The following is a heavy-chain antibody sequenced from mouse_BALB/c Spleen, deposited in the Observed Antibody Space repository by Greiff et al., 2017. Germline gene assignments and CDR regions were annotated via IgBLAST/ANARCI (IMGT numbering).Heavy chain of an antibody. CDR1: GFNIKDTY. CDR3: ARRYGNSYYAMDY. Sequence: EVQVVESGAELVKPGASVKLSCTASGFNIKDTYMHWVKQRPEQGLEWIGRIDPANGNTKYDPKFQGKATITADTSSNTAYLQLSSLTSEDTAVYYCARRYGNSYYAMDYWGQGTSVTVSS. V-gene: IGHV14-3*02. CDR2: IDPANGNT. J-gene: IGHJ4*01. D-gene: IGHD2-10*02.